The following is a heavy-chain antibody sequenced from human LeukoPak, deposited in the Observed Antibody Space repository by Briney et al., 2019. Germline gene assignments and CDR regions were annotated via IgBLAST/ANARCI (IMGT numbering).Heavy chain of an antibody. D-gene: IGHD4-23*01. CDR2: INPRGGST. Sequence: VASVKVSCKASGYTFTSYYMHWVRQAPGQGLEWMGIINPRGGSTDYAQKFQGRVTMTSDTSTSTVYMELHSLRSEDTAVYFCARVGITAATADYWGQGTLVTVSS. CDR1: GYTFTSYY. V-gene: IGHV1-46*01. J-gene: IGHJ4*02. CDR3: ARVGITAATADY.